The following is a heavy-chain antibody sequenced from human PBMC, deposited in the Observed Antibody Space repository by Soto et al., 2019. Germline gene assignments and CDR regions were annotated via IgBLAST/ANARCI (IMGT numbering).Heavy chain of an antibody. V-gene: IGHV1-18*01. CDR3: ARSSSGLPLSWPFDY. D-gene: IGHD3-10*01. Sequence: GASVKVSCKASGYTFTSYGISWVRQAPGQGLEWMGWISAYNGNTNYAQKLQGRVTMTTDTSTSTAYMELRSLRSDDTAVYYCARSSSGLPLSWPFDYWGQGTLVTVSS. CDR2: ISAYNGNT. J-gene: IGHJ4*02. CDR1: GYTFTSYG.